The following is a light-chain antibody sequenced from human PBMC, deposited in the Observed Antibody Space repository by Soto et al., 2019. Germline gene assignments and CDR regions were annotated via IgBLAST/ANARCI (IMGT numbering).Light chain of an antibody. CDR2: LAS. CDR1: QAVNTR. V-gene: IGKV3-11*01. Sequence: EIVLTQSPATLSSFPGDRVTLSCRASQAVNTRLAWYQHRPGQAPRLLIYLASNRADGVPARFSGSGSGTDFTLTISDVEPEDFAVYYCHQRQSWPRTFGQGTTVDI. J-gene: IGKJ1*01. CDR3: HQRQSWPRT.